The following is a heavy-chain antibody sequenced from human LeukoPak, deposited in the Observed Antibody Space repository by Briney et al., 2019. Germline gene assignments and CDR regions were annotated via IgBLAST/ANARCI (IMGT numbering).Heavy chain of an antibody. CDR3: ARDATRGIGGSYDLDF. CDR1: GYNFSSYY. Sequence: ASVKVSCKASGYNFSSYYIQWVRQDPGQGLEWMGLLNPSRGTTAYAPKFQGRVTMTRDTSSNTVYLELRGLRSDDTAIYYCARDATRGIGGSYDLDFWGQGSLVTVS. D-gene: IGHD3-16*01. J-gene: IGHJ4*02. V-gene: IGHV1-46*01. CDR2: LNPSRGTT.